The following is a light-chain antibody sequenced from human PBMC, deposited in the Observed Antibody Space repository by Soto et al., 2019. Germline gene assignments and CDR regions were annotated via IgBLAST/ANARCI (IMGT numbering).Light chain of an antibody. J-gene: IGKJ3*01. Sequence: EIVLTQSPATLSLSPGDRATVTCRASQSVSSYLAWYQQKPGQAPRLLIYDASNRATGIPARFSGSGSGTDFTLTISSLEPEDFAVYYCQQYNNWPPLFGPGTKVDNK. V-gene: IGKV3-11*01. CDR2: DAS. CDR1: QSVSSY. CDR3: QQYNNWPPL.